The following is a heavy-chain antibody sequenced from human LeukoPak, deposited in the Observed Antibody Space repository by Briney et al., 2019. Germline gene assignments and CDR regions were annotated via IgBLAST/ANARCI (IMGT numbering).Heavy chain of an antibody. V-gene: IGHV3-53*01. Sequence: PGGSLRLSCAASGFSVSSNFMTWVRQAPGKGLEWVSVIYSGGNTYYADSVKGRFTISRDNSKNTVYLQMNSLRAEDTAVYYCARLIAVADTYPSWGQGTLVTVSS. CDR1: GFSVSSNF. CDR3: ARLIAVADTYPS. CDR2: IYSGGNT. D-gene: IGHD6-19*01. J-gene: IGHJ4*02.